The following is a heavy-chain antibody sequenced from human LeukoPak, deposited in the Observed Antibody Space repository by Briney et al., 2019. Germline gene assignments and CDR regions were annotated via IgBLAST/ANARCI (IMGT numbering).Heavy chain of an antibody. D-gene: IGHD2/OR15-2a*01. Sequence: PSETLSLTCTVSGGSVSSSGYYWSWIRQPAGKGLEWIGRISPSGTTHYNPSLGSRVTMSVDTSKNYFSLRLSSVTAADTAVYYCARDFYASGFYFWFDPWGQGILVTVSS. CDR3: ARDFYASGFYFWFDP. V-gene: IGHV4-61*02. CDR2: ISPSGTT. CDR1: GGSVSSSGYY. J-gene: IGHJ5*02.